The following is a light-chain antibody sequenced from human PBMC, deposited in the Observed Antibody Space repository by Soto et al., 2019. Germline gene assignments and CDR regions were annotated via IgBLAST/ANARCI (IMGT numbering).Light chain of an antibody. CDR3: QQYNSYPWT. Sequence: DIHMTQSPSTLSASLVEIVTVTCXASQSISSWLAWYQQKPGKAPKLLIYKASSLESGVPSRFSGSGSGTEFTLTISSLQPDDFATYYCQQYNSYPWTFGQGTRLENK. J-gene: IGKJ5*01. V-gene: IGKV1-5*03. CDR2: KAS. CDR1: QSISSW.